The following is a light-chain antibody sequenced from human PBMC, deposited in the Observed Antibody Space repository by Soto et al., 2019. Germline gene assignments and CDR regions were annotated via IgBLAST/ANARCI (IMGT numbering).Light chain of an antibody. V-gene: IGLV2-23*03. CDR2: EGS. CDR1: SSDVGSYEF. Sequence: QSALTQPASVSESPGQSITISCTGTSSDVGSYEFVSWYQQYPGKAPKLMIYEGSKRPSGVSDRFSGSKSGNTASLTISGLQAEDEADYFCCSYAGGNNVFGAGTKGTVL. J-gene: IGLJ1*01. CDR3: CSYAGGNNV.